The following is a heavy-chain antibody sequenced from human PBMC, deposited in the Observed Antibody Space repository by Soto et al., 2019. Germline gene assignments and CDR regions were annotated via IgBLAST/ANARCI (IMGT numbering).Heavy chain of an antibody. V-gene: IGHV1-69*04. CDR3: ARDLSSTLDY. D-gene: IGHD2-2*01. CDR1: GGTFSSYT. CDR2: ITPILGIA. Sequence: GASVKVSCKASGGTFSSYTISWVRQAPGQGLEWMGRITPILGIANYAQKFQGRVTITADKSTSTAYMELSSLRSEDTAVYYCARDLSSTLDYWGQGTLVTVSS. J-gene: IGHJ4*02.